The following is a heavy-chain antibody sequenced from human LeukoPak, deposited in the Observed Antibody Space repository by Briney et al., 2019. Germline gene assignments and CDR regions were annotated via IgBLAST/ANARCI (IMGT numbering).Heavy chain of an antibody. J-gene: IGHJ4*02. CDR1: GYTFIGYY. CDR3: GRGTVVLMGVDN. CDR2: INSNSGGT. D-gene: IGHD3-22*01. V-gene: IGHV1-2*02. Sequence: GASVEVSCKASGYTFIGYYIHWVRQAPGQGLEWMGWINSNSGGTNYAQNFQGRVTMTRDTSISTAYMELSSLRSDDTAIYYCGRGTVVLMGVDNWGQGTLVTVSS.